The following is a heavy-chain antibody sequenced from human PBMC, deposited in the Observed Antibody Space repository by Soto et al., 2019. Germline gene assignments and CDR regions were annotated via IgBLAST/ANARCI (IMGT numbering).Heavy chain of an antibody. J-gene: IGHJ6*02. V-gene: IGHV1-69*05. D-gene: IGHD2-2*01. CDR2: IIPIFGTA. CDR3: GSARYCISTSCPPSSFGYHYYGMDV. CDR1: GGTFSSYA. Sequence: QVQLVQSGAEVKKPGSSVKVSCKASGGTFSSYAISWVRQAPGQGLEWMGGIIPIFGTANYAQKFQGRVTMTPDEATSTADREPSGLRSADTAVYYCGSARYCISTSCPPSSFGYHYYGMDVWGQGTTVTVSS.